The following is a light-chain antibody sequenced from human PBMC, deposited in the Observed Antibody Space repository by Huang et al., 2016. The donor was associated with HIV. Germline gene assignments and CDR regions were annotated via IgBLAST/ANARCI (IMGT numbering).Light chain of an antibody. CDR2: GAS. CDR3: QQYNDWYPLT. Sequence: EIVMTQSPAPLSVSPGERATLSCRASQSISSYLAWYQQRPGQAPRLLIYGASTRASGVPARFSGSGSGTEFTLTISSLQSEDFALYYCQQYNDWYPLTFGGGTKVEIK. J-gene: IGKJ4*01. CDR1: QSISSY. V-gene: IGKV3-15*01.